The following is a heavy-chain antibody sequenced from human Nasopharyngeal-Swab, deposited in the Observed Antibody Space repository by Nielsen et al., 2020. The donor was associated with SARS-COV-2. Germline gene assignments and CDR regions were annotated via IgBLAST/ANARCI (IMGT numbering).Heavy chain of an antibody. CDR2: IYYSGST. J-gene: IGHJ4*02. V-gene: IGHV4-39*01. CDR3: ASHDYGDYVVVDY. Sequence: WIRQPPGKGLEWIGSIYYSGSTYYNPSLKSRVTISVDTSKNQFSLKLSSVTAADTAVYYCASHDYGDYVVVDYWGQGTLVTVSS. D-gene: IGHD4-17*01.